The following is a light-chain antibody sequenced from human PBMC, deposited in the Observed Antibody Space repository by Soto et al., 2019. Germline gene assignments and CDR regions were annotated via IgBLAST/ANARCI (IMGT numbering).Light chain of an antibody. V-gene: IGLV2-8*01. CDR1: SSDVGGYNF. Sequence: QSALTQPPSASGSPGQSVTISCTGTSSDVGGYNFVSWYQQHPGKAPKLMIYEVSERPSGVPDRFSGSKSGNTASLNVSGLQAEDEADYYCSSYAGSNIVVFGGGTKVTVL. CDR2: EVS. CDR3: SSYAGSNIVV. J-gene: IGLJ2*01.